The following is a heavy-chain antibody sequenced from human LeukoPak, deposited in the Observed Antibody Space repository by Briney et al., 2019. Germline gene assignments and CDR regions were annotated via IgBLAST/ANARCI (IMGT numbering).Heavy chain of an antibody. CDR1: GLTVSSNY. D-gene: IGHD6-19*01. CDR3: ASGEWLGRLFDY. J-gene: IGHJ4*02. CDR2: IYSYGST. V-gene: IGHV3-53*01. Sequence: GGSLRLSCAASGLTVSSNYMSWVRQAPGKGLEWVSVIYSYGSTYYADSVKGRFTISRDNSKNTLYLQMNSLRAEDTAMYYCASGEWLGRLFDYWGQGTLVTVSS.